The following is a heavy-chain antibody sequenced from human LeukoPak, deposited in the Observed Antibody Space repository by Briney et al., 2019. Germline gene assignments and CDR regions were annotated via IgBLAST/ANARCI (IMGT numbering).Heavy chain of an antibody. V-gene: IGHV1-2*02. CDR2: INPNSGGT. CDR3: ARSPRFLEWSSNWFDP. J-gene: IGHJ5*02. Sequence: ASVKVSCKASGYTLTSYYMHWVRQAPGQGLEWMGWINPNSGGTNYAQKFQGRVTMTRDTSISTAYMELSRLRSDDTAVYYCARSPRFLEWSSNWFDPWGQGTLVTVSS. CDR1: GYTLTSYY. D-gene: IGHD3-3*01.